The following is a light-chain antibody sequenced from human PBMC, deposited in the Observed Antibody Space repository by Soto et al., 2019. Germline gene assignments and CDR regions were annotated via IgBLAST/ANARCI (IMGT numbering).Light chain of an antibody. CDR2: GAS. CDR1: QSVSSSY. J-gene: IGKJ2*01. Sequence: EIVLTQSPGTLSLSPGERATLSCRDSQSVSSSYLAWYQQKPGQAPRLLIYGASSRATGIPDRFSGSGSGTDFTLTISRLETEDFAVYYCQQYGSSPRYTFGQGTKLEIK. V-gene: IGKV3-20*01. CDR3: QQYGSSPRYT.